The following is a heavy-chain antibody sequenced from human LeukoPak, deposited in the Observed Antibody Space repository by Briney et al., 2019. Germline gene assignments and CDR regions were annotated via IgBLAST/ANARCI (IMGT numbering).Heavy chain of an antibody. Sequence: GGSLTLSCAASGFTFSNAWMSWVRQAPGKGLEWVGRIKSKTDGGKTDYAAPVKSRFTISRDDSKNTLYLQMNSLKTEDTAVYYCTTGGSDFDYWGQGTLVTVSS. D-gene: IGHD6-25*01. CDR1: GFTFSNAW. V-gene: IGHV3-15*01. J-gene: IGHJ4*02. CDR2: IKSKTDGGKT. CDR3: TTGGSDFDY.